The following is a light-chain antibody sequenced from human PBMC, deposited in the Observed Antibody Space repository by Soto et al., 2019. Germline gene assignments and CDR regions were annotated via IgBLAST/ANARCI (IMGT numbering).Light chain of an antibody. CDR1: SGYSNYK. Sequence: QSVLTQPPSASASLGASVTLTCTLSSGYSNYKVDWYQQRPGKGPRFVMRVGTGGIVGSKGDGIPDRFSVLGSGLNRYLTIKNIQEEDESDYHCGADHGSRSNFLVFGEGIQVTVL. V-gene: IGLV9-49*01. CDR2: VGTGGIVG. CDR3: GADHGSRSNFLV. J-gene: IGLJ2*01.